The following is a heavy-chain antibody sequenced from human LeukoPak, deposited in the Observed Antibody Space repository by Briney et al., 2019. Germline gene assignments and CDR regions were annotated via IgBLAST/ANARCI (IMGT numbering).Heavy chain of an antibody. CDR3: ARGASLRAVVVGATTSSPMPYDF. J-gene: IGHJ4*02. Sequence: PGGSLRLSCAASGFLVSNNHMSWVRQAPGKGLEWVSLTYTDTSAYYADSVKGRFTISRDNSKNTLNLQMNSLRVEDTAVYYCARGASLRAVVVGATTSSPMPYDFWGQGTLVTVSS. CDR1: GFLVSNNH. CDR2: TYTDTSA. V-gene: IGHV3-53*05. D-gene: IGHD2-15*01.